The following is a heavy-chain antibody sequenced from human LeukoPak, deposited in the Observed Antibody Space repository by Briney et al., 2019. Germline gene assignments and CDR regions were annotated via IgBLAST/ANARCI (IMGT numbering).Heavy chain of an antibody. V-gene: IGHV3-21*04. D-gene: IGHD3-16*01. Sequence: GGSLRLSCAASGFTFRDYTMNWVRQAPGKGLEWVSAISKSSTYIKYADSVKDRFTISRDNSKNTLYLQMNSLRAEDTAVYYCARTAGWGDYFDYWGQGTLVTVSS. CDR1: GFTFRDYT. J-gene: IGHJ4*02. CDR2: ISKSSTYI. CDR3: ARTAGWGDYFDY.